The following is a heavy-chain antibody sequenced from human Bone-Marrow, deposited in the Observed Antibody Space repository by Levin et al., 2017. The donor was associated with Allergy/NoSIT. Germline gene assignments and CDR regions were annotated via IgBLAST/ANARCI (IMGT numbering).Heavy chain of an antibody. CDR2: IYDSGAT. CDR1: GGSINNYV. Sequence: SETLSLTCTVSGGSINNYVWSWIRQPPGKGLEYIGYIYDSGATNYNPSLLSRVTFSVDTSMNRFSLMLSSVTAADTAIYYCARLAKLGSAYYFDSWGQGTLVIVSS. V-gene: IGHV4-59*08. CDR3: ARLAKLGSAYYFDS. J-gene: IGHJ4*02. D-gene: IGHD7-27*01.